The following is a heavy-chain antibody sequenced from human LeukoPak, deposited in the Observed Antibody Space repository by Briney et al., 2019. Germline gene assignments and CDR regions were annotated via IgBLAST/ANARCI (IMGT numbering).Heavy chain of an antibody. CDR3: ARGGAGYCSSTSCYIRPDYYYYMDV. CDR1: GGSISSYY. CDR2: IYTSGST. J-gene: IGHJ6*03. D-gene: IGHD2-2*02. V-gene: IGHV4-4*09. Sequence: PSETLSRTCTVSGGSISSYYWSWIRQPPGKGLEWIGYIYTSGSTNYNPSLKSRVTISVDTSKNQFSLKLSSVTAADTAVYYCARGGAGYCSSTSCYIRPDYYYYMDVWGKGTTVTVSS.